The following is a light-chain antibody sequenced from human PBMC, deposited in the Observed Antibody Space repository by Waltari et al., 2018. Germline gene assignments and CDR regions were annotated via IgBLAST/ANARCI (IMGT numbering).Light chain of an antibody. J-gene: IGLJ1*01. CDR1: SCDVGSYNR. CDR2: EVS. Sequence: QSALTPPPSVSGSPGPSVTLPCPGTSCDVGSYNRVSCYQQPPDTAPKLIIYEVSDRPSGVPDRFSGSKSANTAFLTISGLQAEDEADYFCSSYTSSSTWVFGTGTKVTVL. CDR3: SSYTSSSTWV. V-gene: IGLV2-18*02.